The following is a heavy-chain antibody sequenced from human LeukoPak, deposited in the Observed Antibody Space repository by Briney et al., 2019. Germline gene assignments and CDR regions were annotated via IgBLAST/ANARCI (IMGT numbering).Heavy chain of an antibody. Sequence: ASVKVSCKASGYTFTSYGISWVRQAPGQGLEWMGWISAYNGNTNYAQKLQGRVTMTTDTSTSTAYMELRSLRSDDTAVYYCARDAPVDYYGSGSYPTPPNFDYWGQGTLVTVSS. CDR1: GYTFTSYG. V-gene: IGHV1-18*01. CDR3: ARDAPVDYYGSGSYPTPPNFDY. J-gene: IGHJ4*02. CDR2: ISAYNGNT. D-gene: IGHD3-10*01.